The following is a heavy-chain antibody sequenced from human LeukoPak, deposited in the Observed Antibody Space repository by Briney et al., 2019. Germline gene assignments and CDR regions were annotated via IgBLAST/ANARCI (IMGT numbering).Heavy chain of an antibody. Sequence: GGSLRLSCAASGFTFSSYSMNWVRQAPGKGLEWVSSISSSSSYIYYADSVKGRFTISRDNAKNSLYLRMNSLRAEDTAVYYCAREYDDFWSGYYFDYWGQGTLVTVSS. V-gene: IGHV3-21*01. CDR2: ISSSSSYI. CDR3: AREYDDFWSGYYFDY. J-gene: IGHJ4*02. CDR1: GFTFSSYS. D-gene: IGHD3-3*01.